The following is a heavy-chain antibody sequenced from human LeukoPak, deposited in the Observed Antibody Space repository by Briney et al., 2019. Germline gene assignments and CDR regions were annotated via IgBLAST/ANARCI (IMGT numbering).Heavy chain of an antibody. J-gene: IGHJ1*01. Sequence: ASVKVSCKASGYTFTSYGISWVRQAPGQGLEWMGWISAYNGNTNYAQKLQGRVTMTTDTSTSTAYMELRSLRSDDTAVSYCAREEVLLEHIRAEYFQHWGQGTLVTVSS. CDR1: GYTFTSYG. CDR3: AREEVLLEHIRAEYFQH. CDR2: ISAYNGNT. D-gene: IGHD3-3*01. V-gene: IGHV1-18*01.